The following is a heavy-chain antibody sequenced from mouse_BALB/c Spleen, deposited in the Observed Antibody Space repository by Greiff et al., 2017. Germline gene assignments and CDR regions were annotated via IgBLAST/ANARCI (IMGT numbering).Heavy chain of an antibody. J-gene: IGHJ3*01. D-gene: IGHD2-14*01. CDR2: IWSGGST. V-gene: IGHV2-2*02. CDR3: ARGYYRYDGFAY. Sequence: QVQLKQSGPGLVQPSQSLSITCTVSGFSLTSYGVHWVRQSPGKGLEWLGVIWSGGSTDYNAAFISRLSISKDNSKSQVFFKMNSLQANDTAIYYCARGYYRYDGFAYWGQGTLVTVSA. CDR1: GFSLTSYG.